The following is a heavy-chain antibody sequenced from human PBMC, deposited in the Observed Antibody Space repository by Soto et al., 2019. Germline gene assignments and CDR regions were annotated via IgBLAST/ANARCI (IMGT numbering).Heavy chain of an antibody. CDR3: ARELCSGGYCTDGFEI. CDR2: IYHSGST. D-gene: IGHD2-15*01. Sequence: QMQLQESGPGLVNPSGTLSLTCDVSSGSISSSHWWSWVRQPPGKGLEWIGEIYHSGSTNYNPSLKSRVTIAIDTSKNQFSLTLNSVTAADTAVYFCARELCSGGYCTDGFEIWGQGTMVTVSP. J-gene: IGHJ3*02. CDR1: SGSISSSHW. V-gene: IGHV4-4*02.